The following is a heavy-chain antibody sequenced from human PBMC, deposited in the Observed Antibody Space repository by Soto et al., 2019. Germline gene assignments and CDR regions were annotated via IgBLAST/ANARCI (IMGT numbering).Heavy chain of an antibody. CDR3: ARGQRSGYHDY. D-gene: IGHD5-12*01. J-gene: IGHJ4*02. Sequence: SETLSLTCAVSGGSISSGGYSWSWIRQPPGKGLEWIGYIYYSGSTNYNPSLKSRVTISVDTSKNQFSLKLSSVTAADTAVYYCARGQRSGYHDYWGQGTLVTVSS. CDR2: IYYSGST. V-gene: IGHV4-61*08. CDR1: GGSISSGGYS.